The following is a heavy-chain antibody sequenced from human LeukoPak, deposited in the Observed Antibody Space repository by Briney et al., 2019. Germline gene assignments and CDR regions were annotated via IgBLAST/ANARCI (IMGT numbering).Heavy chain of an antibody. V-gene: IGHV3-23*01. D-gene: IGHD2-2*01. CDR3: AKVASLCTSTSCVRGGFDY. Sequence: GGSLRLSCTASGFTFSSYAMSWVRQAPGKGLEWVSALSGSGGNTYYADSVRGRFTISRDNSKNTLYLQMNSLRAEDTAKYYCAKVASLCTSTSCVRGGFDYWGQGTLVTVSS. CDR1: GFTFSSYA. CDR2: LSGSGGNT. J-gene: IGHJ4*02.